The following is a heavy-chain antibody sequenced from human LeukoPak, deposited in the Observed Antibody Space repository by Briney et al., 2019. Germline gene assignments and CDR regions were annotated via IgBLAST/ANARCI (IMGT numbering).Heavy chain of an antibody. CDR1: GYTFTSYS. Sequence: ASVKVSCKASGYTFTSYSMHWLRQAPGQGLDWMGIINPSGGSTSYAQKVERRVTMTRDTSTSTVYMELSSLSSEDTAVYYCARGSSIFGVVENWGQGTLVTVSS. CDR2: INPSGGST. D-gene: IGHD3-3*01. V-gene: IGHV1-46*01. CDR3: ARGSSIFGVVEN. J-gene: IGHJ4*02.